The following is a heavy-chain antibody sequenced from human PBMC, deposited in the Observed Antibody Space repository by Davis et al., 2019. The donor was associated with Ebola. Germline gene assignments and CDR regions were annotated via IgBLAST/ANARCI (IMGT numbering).Heavy chain of an antibody. CDR1: GFTFSSYA. D-gene: IGHD6-6*01. V-gene: IGHV3-23*01. J-gene: IGHJ4*02. Sequence: GESLKISCAASGFTFSSYAMSWVRQAPGKGLEWVSAISGSGGSTYYADPVKGRFTISRDNSKNTLYLQMNSLRAEDTAVYYCARFGGAARTFDYWGQGTLVTVSS. CDR3: ARFGGAARTFDY. CDR2: ISGSGGST.